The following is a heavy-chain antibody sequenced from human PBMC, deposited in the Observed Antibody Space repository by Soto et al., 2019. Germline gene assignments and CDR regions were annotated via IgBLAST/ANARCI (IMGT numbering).Heavy chain of an antibody. Sequence: SVKVSCKASGGTFSSYAISWVRQAPGQGLEWMGGIIPIFGTANYAQKFQGRVTITADKSTSTAYMELSSLRSEDTAVYYCATDYGDYTKFGYYFDYWGQGTLVTVSS. D-gene: IGHD4-17*01. CDR2: IIPIFGTA. V-gene: IGHV1-69*06. CDR1: GGTFSSYA. J-gene: IGHJ4*02. CDR3: ATDYGDYTKFGYYFDY.